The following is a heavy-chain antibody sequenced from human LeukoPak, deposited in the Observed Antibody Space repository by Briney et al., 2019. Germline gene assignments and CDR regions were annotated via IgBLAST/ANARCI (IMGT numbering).Heavy chain of an antibody. CDR1: GGSISSYY. V-gene: IGHV4-4*07. Sequence: SETLSLTCTVSGGSISSYYWSWIRQPAGKGLEWIGRIYTSGSTNYNPSLKSRVTMSVDTSKNQFSLKLSSVTAADTAVYYCARESRSGTSRYYYGMDVWGQGTTVTASS. CDR3: ARESRSGTSRYYYGMDV. J-gene: IGHJ6*02. CDR2: IYTSGST. D-gene: IGHD2-2*01.